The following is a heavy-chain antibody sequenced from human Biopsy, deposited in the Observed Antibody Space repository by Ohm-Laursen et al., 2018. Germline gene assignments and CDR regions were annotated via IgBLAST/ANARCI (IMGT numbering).Heavy chain of an antibody. CDR2: IYYSVMT. D-gene: IGHD4-11*01. J-gene: IGHJ6*02. CDR1: GDSVTKYY. V-gene: IGHV4-59*02. CDR3: ARDSGILNYGNFKYYHYYGMDV. Sequence: SETLSLTCTVSGDSVTKYYWSWIRQPPGKGLEWIGHIYYSVMTNYNPSLQSRVSISVDTSRNQVSLTPSSVTAADTAVYCCARDSGILNYGNFKYYHYYGMDVWGQGTKVTVSS.